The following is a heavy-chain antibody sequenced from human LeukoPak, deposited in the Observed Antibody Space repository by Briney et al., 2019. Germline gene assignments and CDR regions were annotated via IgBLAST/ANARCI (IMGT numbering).Heavy chain of an antibody. J-gene: IGHJ6*03. CDR1: GGTFSGNY. Sequence: SETLSLTCAVYGGTFSGNYWTWIRQTPEKGLEWIGEMNPSGSNNYNPSLRRRVTISVDTSKNQFSLELSSVTAADTAVYYCARGRQDVTMIVVVMTAVYYYMDVWGKGTTVTVS. D-gene: IGHD3-22*01. CDR3: ARGRQDVTMIVVVMTAVYYYMDV. CDR2: MNPSGSN. V-gene: IGHV4-34*01.